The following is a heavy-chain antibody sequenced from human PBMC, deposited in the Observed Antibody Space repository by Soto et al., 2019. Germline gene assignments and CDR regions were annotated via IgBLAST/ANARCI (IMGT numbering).Heavy chain of an antibody. CDR2: ITPGGGTT. CDR3: AKHRGGEFTSSRYFDY. D-gene: IGHD3-16*01. Sequence: GGSLRLSCAASGFGFSSYAMSWVRQAPGKGLEWVSGITPGGGTTNYADSVKGRFTISRDNSNNTLYLETNSLRVEYTAIYYCAKHRGGEFTSSRYFDYWGQGTLVTLSS. CDR1: GFGFSSYA. V-gene: IGHV3-23*01. J-gene: IGHJ4*02.